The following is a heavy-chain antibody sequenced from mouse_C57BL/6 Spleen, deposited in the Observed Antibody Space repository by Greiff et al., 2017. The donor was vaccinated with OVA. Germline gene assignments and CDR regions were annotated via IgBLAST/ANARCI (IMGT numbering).Heavy chain of an antibody. CDR1: GYTFTSYW. V-gene: IGHV1-59*01. D-gene: IGHD1-1*01. J-gene: IGHJ3*01. CDR3: ARWDYCGSSYGGFAY. CDR2: IDPSDSYT. Sequence: VQLQQPGAELVRPGTSVKLSCKASGYTFTSYWMHWVKQRPGQGLEWIGVIDPSDSYTNYNQKFKGKATLTVDTSSSTAYMQLSSLTSEDSAVSECARWDYCGSSYGGFAYWGQGTLVTVSA.